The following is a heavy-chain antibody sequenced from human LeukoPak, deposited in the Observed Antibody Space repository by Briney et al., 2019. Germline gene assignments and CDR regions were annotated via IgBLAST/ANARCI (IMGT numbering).Heavy chain of an antibody. CDR3: ARGYYYDSSGYDPDDY. D-gene: IGHD3-22*01. Sequence: ASVKVSCKASGYTFINYGVSWVRQAPGQGLEWMGWISAYNGNTNYAQKLQGRVTLTTDTSTSTAYMELRSLRSDDTAVYYCARGYYYDSSGYDPDDYWGQGTLVTVSS. J-gene: IGHJ4*02. V-gene: IGHV1-18*01. CDR2: ISAYNGNT. CDR1: GYTFINYG.